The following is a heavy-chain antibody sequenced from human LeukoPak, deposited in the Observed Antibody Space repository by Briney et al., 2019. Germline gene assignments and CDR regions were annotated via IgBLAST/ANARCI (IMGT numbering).Heavy chain of an antibody. CDR2: IWYDGSNK. CDR3: ARDEYYYDSSGYFFYSTVYDAFDI. V-gene: IGHV3-33*01. J-gene: IGHJ3*02. Sequence: PGGSLRLSCAASGFTFSSYGMHWVRQAPGKGLEWVAVIWYDGSNKFYAASVKGRFIISRDNSKNPLYLQMNSLRAEDTALYYCARDEYYYDSSGYFFYSTVYDAFDIWGQGTLVTVSS. D-gene: IGHD3-22*01. CDR1: GFTFSSYG.